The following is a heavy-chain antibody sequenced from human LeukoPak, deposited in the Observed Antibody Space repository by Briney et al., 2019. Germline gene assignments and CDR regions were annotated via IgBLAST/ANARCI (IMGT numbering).Heavy chain of an antibody. CDR1: GFTFSSYW. Sequence: GGSLRLSCAASGFTFSSYWMHWVRQAPGKGLVWVSRINSDGSSTSYADSVKGRFTISRDNAKNTLYLQMNSLRAEDTAVYYCAKILAAARYYYYYGMDVWGQGTTVTVSS. J-gene: IGHJ6*02. V-gene: IGHV3-74*01. D-gene: IGHD6-13*01. CDR2: INSDGSST. CDR3: AKILAAARYYYYYGMDV.